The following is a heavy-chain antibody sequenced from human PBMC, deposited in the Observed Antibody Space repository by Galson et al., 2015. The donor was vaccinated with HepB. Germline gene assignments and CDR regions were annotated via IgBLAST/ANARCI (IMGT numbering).Heavy chain of an antibody. V-gene: IGHV6-1*01. CDR1: GDSVSNNNAA. D-gene: IGHD6-19*01. Sequence: CAISGDSVSNNNAAWNWIRQSPSRGLEWLGRTYYRSVWYTDYAPSVKSRITVNPYTSTNQFSLGVTSVTPDDTAVYFCAREEAGTYCFDNWGQGTLVTVSS. CDR3: AREEAGTYCFDN. J-gene: IGHJ4*02. CDR2: TYYRSVWYT.